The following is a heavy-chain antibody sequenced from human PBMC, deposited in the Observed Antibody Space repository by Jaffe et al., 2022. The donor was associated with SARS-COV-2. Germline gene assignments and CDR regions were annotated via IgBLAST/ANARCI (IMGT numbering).Heavy chain of an antibody. CDR2: IYYSGST. CDR1: GGSISSYY. D-gene: IGHD1-1*01. V-gene: IGHV4-59*01. Sequence: QVQLQESGPGLVKPSETLSLTCTVSGGSISSYYWSWIRQPPGKGLEWIGYIYYSGSTNYNPSLKSRVTISVDTSKNQFSLKLSSVTAADTAVYYCARVGRERRRPYYYYYMDVWGKGTTVTVSS. J-gene: IGHJ6*03. CDR3: ARVGRERRRPYYYYYMDV.